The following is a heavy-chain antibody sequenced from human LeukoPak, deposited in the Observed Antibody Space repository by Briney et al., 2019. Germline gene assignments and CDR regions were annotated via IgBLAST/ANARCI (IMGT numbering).Heavy chain of an antibody. D-gene: IGHD6-13*01. CDR2: ISYDGSHK. CDR1: GFTFTIYA. CDR3: ARESGVYSSTPPYYFDY. J-gene: IGHJ4*02. Sequence: PGGSLRLSCAASGFTFTIYAMHWVRRAPGKGLEWVALISYDGSHKYYADAVKGRFTVSRDDSKNTLDLQMNSLRPEDTAVYYCARESGVYSSTPPYYFDYWGQGMLVTVAS. V-gene: IGHV3-30*04.